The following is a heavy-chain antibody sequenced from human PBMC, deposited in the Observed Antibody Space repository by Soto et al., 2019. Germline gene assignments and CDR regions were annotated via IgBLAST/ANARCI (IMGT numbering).Heavy chain of an antibody. CDR3: AREGFSNYNNHYFDY. D-gene: IGHD4-4*01. CDR1: GFIFSTYS. CDR2: ISSRGSYK. Sequence: EVQLVESGGGLVKPGGSLRLSCAASGFIFSTYSMNWVRQAPGKGLEWVSSISSRGSYKHYADSVKGRFTISRDNAKTSLYLQMNSLRAEDTAVYYCAREGFSNYNNHYFDYWGQGTLVTVSS. V-gene: IGHV3-21*01. J-gene: IGHJ4*02.